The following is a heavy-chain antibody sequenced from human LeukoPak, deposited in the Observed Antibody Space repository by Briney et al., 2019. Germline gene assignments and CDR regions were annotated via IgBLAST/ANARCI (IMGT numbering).Heavy chain of an antibody. CDR2: IYYSGTT. CDR1: GGSISSSRYY. CDR3: ARRIELWSGYYFGNWFDP. D-gene: IGHD3-3*01. Sequence: KPSETLSLXCTVSGGSISSSRYYWGWIRQPPGKGLEWVGSIYYSGTTYYNPSLKSRVTISVDTSKNQFSLKLSSVTAADTAVYYCARRIELWSGYYFGNWFDPWGQGTLVTVSS. V-gene: IGHV4-39*01. J-gene: IGHJ5*02.